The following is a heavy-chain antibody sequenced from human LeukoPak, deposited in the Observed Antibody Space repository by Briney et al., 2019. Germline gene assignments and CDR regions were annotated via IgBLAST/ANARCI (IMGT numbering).Heavy chain of an antibody. CDR3: AREANYYDSSGYYRYFDY. CDR2: INPSGGST. CDR1: GYTFTSYY. D-gene: IGHD3-22*01. V-gene: IGHV1-46*01. Sequence: ASVKVSCKASGYTFTSYYMHWVRQAPGQGLEWMGIINPSGGSTSYAQKFQGGVTMTRDTSTSTVYMELSSLRSEDTAVYYCAREANYYDSSGYYRYFDYWGQGTLVTVSS. J-gene: IGHJ4*02.